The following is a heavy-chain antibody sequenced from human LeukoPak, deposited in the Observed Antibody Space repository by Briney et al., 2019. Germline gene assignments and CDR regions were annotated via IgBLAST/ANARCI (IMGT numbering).Heavy chain of an antibody. Sequence: SVKVSCKASGGTFSSYAISWVRQAPGQGLEWMGGIIPIFGTANYAQKFQGRVTITADESTSTAYMELSSLRSEDTAVYYCARDQSSVDAFDIWGQGTMVSVSS. CDR1: GGTFSSYA. V-gene: IGHV1-69*13. D-gene: IGHD5/OR15-5a*01. CDR2: IIPIFGTA. J-gene: IGHJ3*02. CDR3: ARDQSSVDAFDI.